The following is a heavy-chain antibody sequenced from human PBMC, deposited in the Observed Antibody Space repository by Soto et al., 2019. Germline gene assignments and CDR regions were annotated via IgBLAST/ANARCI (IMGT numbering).Heavy chain of an antibody. CDR1: GFTFTSSA. J-gene: IGHJ4*02. D-gene: IGHD3-3*01. CDR3: AAGRGFWSGYYTPSYFDY. V-gene: IGHV1-58*02. CDR2: IVVGSGNT. Sequence: SVKVSCKASGFTFTSSAMQWVRQARGQRLEWIGWIVVGSGNTNYAQKFQERVTITRDMSTSTAYMELSSLRSEDTAVYYCAAGRGFWSGYYTPSYFDYWGQGTLVTVSS.